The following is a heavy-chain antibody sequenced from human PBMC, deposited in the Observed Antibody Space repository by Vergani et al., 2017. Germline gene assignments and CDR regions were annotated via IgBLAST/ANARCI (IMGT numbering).Heavy chain of an antibody. J-gene: IGHJ6*02. CDR1: GGSISSYY. CDR2: IHYSGST. V-gene: IGHV4-59*01. Sequence: QVQLQESGPGLVKPSETLSLTCTVSGGSISSYYWNWIRQPPGKGLEWIGYIHYSGSTNYNPSLKSRVTISVDTSKNQFSLKLSSVTAAGTAVYYCARVRDGELDVWGQGTTVTVSS. CDR3: ARVRDGELDV. D-gene: IGHD3-10*01.